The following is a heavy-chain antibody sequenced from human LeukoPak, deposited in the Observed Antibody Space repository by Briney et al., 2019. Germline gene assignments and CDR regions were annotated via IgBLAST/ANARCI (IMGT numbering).Heavy chain of an antibody. CDR2: IYYSGST. J-gene: IGHJ4*02. CDR3: ARTYYYDSSGYYAFDY. Sequence: SETLSLTCTVSGGSTSSSSYYWGWIRQPPGKGLEWIGSIYYSGSTYYNPSLKSRVTISVDTSKNQFSLKLSSVTAADTAVYYCARTYYYDSSGYYAFDYWGQGTLVTVSS. V-gene: IGHV4-39*01. CDR1: GGSTSSSSYY. D-gene: IGHD3-22*01.